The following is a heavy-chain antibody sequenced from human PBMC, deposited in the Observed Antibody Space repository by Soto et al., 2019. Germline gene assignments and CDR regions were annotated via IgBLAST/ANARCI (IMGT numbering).Heavy chain of an antibody. CDR2: ISSNGGTT. V-gene: IGHV3-64D*06. D-gene: IGHD3-3*01. CDR1: GFTFSSYA. CDR3: AKDGTPYDFWSGYYDGMWDV. J-gene: IGHJ6*01. Sequence: GGSLRLSCSASGFTFSSYAMHWVRQAPGKGLQYVSAISSNGGTTYYADSVKGRFTISRDNSKNTVYLQMSSLRAEDTAVYYCAKDGTPYDFWSGYYDGMWDVWGQGTTVTV.